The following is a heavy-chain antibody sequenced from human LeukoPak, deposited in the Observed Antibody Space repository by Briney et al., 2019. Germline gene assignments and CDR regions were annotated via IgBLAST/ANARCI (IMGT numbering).Heavy chain of an antibody. Sequence: GGSLRLSCAASGFTFRGYWMHWVRQAPGKGLVWVSRINSDGSSTSDADSVKGRFTISRDNAKNTLYLQMNSLRAEDTAVYYCAREDGYSSSWYRYFDLWGRGTLVTVSS. J-gene: IGHJ2*01. CDR1: GFTFRGYW. CDR3: AREDGYSSSWYRYFDL. V-gene: IGHV3-74*01. D-gene: IGHD6-13*01. CDR2: INSDGSST.